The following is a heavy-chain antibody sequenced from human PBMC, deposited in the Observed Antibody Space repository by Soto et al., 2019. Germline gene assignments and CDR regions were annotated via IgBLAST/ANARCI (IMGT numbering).Heavy chain of an antibody. CDR1: GFAFSSYW. V-gene: IGHV3-74*01. CDR3: ARDLSGDTTPYFDL. J-gene: IGHJ4*02. CDR2: IYNDGSRT. D-gene: IGHD1-1*01. Sequence: EEQLVESGGGLVQPGGSLRLSCAASGFAFSSYWMHWVHQTPGKAPVWVSRIYNDGSRTAYADSVKGRFTISRDNAKNTMYLQMSSLTVEDTAVYYCARDLSGDTTPYFDLWGQGTLVTVSS.